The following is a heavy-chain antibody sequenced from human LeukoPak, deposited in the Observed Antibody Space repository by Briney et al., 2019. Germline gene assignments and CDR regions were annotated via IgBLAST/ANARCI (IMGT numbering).Heavy chain of an antibody. D-gene: IGHD4-17*01. V-gene: IGHV3-20*04. CDR1: GFTFDDYG. CDR2: INWNGGST. J-gene: IGHJ4*02. Sequence: GGSLRLPCAASGFTFDDYGMSWVRQAPGKGLEWVSGINWNGGSTGYADSVKGRFTISRDNAQNSLYLQMSSLRVEDTAIYYCARVPNDYGDSHMDYWGQGTLVTVSS. CDR3: ARVPNDYGDSHMDY.